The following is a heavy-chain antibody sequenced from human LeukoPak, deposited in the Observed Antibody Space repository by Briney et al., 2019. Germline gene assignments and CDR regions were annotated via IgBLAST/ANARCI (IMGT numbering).Heavy chain of an antibody. D-gene: IGHD3-10*01. CDR3: ARGTMVRGSMGFDP. CDR1: GGTFSNYS. CDR2: INPNSGGT. V-gene: IGHV1-2*02. J-gene: IGHJ5*02. Sequence: ASVKVSCKASGGTFSNYSITWVRQAPGQGLEWMGWINPNSGGTNYAQKFQGRVTMTRDTSISTAYMELSRLRSDDTAVYYCARGTMVRGSMGFDPWGQGTLVTVSS.